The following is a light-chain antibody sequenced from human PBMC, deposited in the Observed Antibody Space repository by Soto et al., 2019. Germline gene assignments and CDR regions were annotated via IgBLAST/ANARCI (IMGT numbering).Light chain of an antibody. CDR1: SSAVGGFNY. V-gene: IGLV2-14*01. Sequence: QSVLTQPASVSGLLGQWMTISCPGTSSAVGGFNYFSWYQQHPAKTPKLMIYEASNRPSGVSNRFSGSKSGDTASLTISGLQAEDEANYYCSSYTSNNKEVFGGGTKLTVL. CDR2: EAS. J-gene: IGLJ2*01. CDR3: SSYTSNNKEV.